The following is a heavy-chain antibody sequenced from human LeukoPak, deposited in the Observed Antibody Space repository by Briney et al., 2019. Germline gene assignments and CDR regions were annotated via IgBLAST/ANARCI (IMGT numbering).Heavy chain of an antibody. CDR2: INHTGST. J-gene: IGHJ2*01. V-gene: IGHV4-34*01. CDR3: ARVQPSIRTSVYFDL. CDR1: GGSFRAYY. D-gene: IGHD3-3*01. Sequence: SETLSLTCAVYGGSFRAYYWSWIRQPPGKGLEWIGEINHTGSTNRNPSLKSRVTMSVDTSKNQFSLNLTSVTAADTAVYYCARVQPSIRTSVYFDLWGRGTLVTVST.